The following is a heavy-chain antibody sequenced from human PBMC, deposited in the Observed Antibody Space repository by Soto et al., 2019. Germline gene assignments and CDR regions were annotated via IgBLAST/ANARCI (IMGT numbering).Heavy chain of an antibody. CDR3: ARLSGGYCSSISCFADY. CDR2: ISGVTTTI. D-gene: IGHD2-2*01. V-gene: IGHV3-48*01. CDR1: GFNFRSHA. Sequence: VGSLRLSCAVSGFNFRSHAMSWVRQAPGKGLEWVSYISGVTTTIYYADSVKGRFTISRDSAKNLLYLQMNSLRAEDTAVYYCARLSGGYCSSISCFADYWGQGALVTVSS. J-gene: IGHJ4*02.